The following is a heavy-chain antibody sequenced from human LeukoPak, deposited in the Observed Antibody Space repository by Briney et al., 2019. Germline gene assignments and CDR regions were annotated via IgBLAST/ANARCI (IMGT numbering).Heavy chain of an antibody. CDR1: GGTFSSYA. CDR3: ARDKRETTDSSWYLGY. V-gene: IGHV1-69*01. CDR2: IIPIFGTA. Sequence: SVKVSCKASGGTFSSYAISWVRQAPGQGLEWMGGIIPIFGTANYAQKSQGRVTITADESTSTAYMELSSLRSEDTAVYYCARDKRETTDSSWYLGYWGQGTLVTVSS. D-gene: IGHD6-13*01. J-gene: IGHJ4*02.